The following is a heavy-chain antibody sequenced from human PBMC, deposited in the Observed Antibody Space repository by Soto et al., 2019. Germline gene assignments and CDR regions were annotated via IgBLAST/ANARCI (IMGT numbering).Heavy chain of an antibody. V-gene: IGHV1-69*13. CDR3: ARDWAYSSSSLYYYGMDV. Sequence: ASVKVSCKASGGTFSSYAISWVRQAPGQGLEWMGGIIPIFGTANYAQKFQGRVTITADESTSTAYMELSSLRSEDTAVYYCARDWAYSSSSLYYYGMDVWGQGTTVTVSS. CDR1: GGTFSSYA. J-gene: IGHJ6*02. CDR2: IIPIFGTA. D-gene: IGHD6-6*01.